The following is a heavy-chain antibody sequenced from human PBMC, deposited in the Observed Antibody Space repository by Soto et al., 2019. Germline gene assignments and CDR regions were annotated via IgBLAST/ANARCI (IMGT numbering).Heavy chain of an antibody. D-gene: IGHD3-10*01. CDR3: ARQKYYYGSGSYYKWFDP. J-gene: IGHJ5*02. CDR1: GASTSSENW. CDR2: IYHSGAT. V-gene: IGHV4-4*02. Sequence: SETLSLTCTVSGASTSSENWWSWVRQAPGKGLEWIGEIYHSGATHYSPSLKSRVTISLDKSKNQFFLKLDSVTAADSAVYYCARQKYYYGSGSYYKWFDPWGQGTLVTVAS.